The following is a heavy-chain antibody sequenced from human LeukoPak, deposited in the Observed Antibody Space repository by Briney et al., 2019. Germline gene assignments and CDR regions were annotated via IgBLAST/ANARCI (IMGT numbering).Heavy chain of an antibody. J-gene: IGHJ4*02. V-gene: IGHV1-18*01. CDR2: ITTYNGNT. D-gene: IGHD4-17*01. CDR1: GYTFTSYP. CDR3: ARGYDYGDYVGDFDY. Sequence: GASVKVSFKASGYTFTSYPISWVRQAPGQGLEWVGWITTYNGNTNYAQKLQGRVTMITDTSTSTAYMDLRGLRSDDTAVYYCARGYDYGDYVGDFDYWGQGTLVTVSS.